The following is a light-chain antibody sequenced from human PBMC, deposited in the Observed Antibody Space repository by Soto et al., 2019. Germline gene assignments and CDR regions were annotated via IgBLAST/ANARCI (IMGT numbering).Light chain of an antibody. J-gene: IGKJ4*01. CDR3: QQRSTFT. CDR2: GAS. CDR1: QSVSSSY. Sequence: EIVLTQSPGTLSLSPGERATLSCRASQSVSSSYLAWYQQKPGQAPRLLIYGASNRATGIPARFRGSGSGTDFTLTISSLEPEDFAVYYCQQRSTFTFGGGTKVDIK. V-gene: IGKV3D-20*02.